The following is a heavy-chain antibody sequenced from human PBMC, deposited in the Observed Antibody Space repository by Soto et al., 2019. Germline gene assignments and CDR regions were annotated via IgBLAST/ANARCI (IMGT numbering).Heavy chain of an antibody. Sequence: SERLSLTSTVSNGSITSSKDVWGWIRQPPGKGLEWIGTIFYGGNTYYNPSRKSRVTMSVDTFKNQFSLRLSSVTAADTAVYFCASRYYFDYGGYYHTLDSWGQGTLVTVSS. CDR2: IFYGGNT. CDR3: ASRYYFDYGGYYHTLDS. V-gene: IGHV4-39*01. CDR1: NGSITSSKDV. D-gene: IGHD3-22*01. J-gene: IGHJ4*02.